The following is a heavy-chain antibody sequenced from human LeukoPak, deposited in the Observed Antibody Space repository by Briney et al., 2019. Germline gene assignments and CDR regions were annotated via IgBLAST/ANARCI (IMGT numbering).Heavy chain of an antibody. V-gene: IGHV3-15*01. CDR1: SSNW. CDR3: TRDRRGYHYFDY. D-gene: IGHD1-1*01. CDR2: MKSGTA. Sequence: SSNWWSWVRQAPGKGLEWVGRMKSGTADYDAPVTGRFTISRDDSKDTLYLQMNSLKIEDTAVYYCTRDRRGYHYFDYWGQGTPVTISS. J-gene: IGHJ4*02.